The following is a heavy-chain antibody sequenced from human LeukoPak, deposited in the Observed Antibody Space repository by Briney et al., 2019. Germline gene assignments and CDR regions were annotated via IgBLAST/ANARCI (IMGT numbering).Heavy chain of an antibody. D-gene: IGHD2-21*01. CDR2: IYYSGST. CDR3: ADIAYSDPFQH. V-gene: IGHV4-39*01. CDR1: GGSISSSSYS. J-gene: IGHJ1*01. Sequence: PSETLSLTCTVSGGSISSSSYSWGWIRQPPGKGLEWIGSIYYSGSTYYNPSLKSRVTISVDTSKNQFSLKLSSVTAADTAVYYCADIAYSDPFQHWGQGTLVTVSS.